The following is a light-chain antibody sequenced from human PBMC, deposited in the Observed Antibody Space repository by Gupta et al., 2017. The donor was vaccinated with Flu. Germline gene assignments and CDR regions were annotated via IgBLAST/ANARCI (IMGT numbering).Light chain of an antibody. Sequence: PGERASLSCRASQNVGSKLAWYQQKPGQAPRLLIHDASTRATGIPTRFSGSGSGTEFTLTISSLQSDDYAVYICQQYDDWPSFGGGTTVGIK. J-gene: IGKJ4*01. CDR2: DAS. CDR1: QNVGSK. CDR3: QQYDDWPS. V-gene: IGKV3-15*01.